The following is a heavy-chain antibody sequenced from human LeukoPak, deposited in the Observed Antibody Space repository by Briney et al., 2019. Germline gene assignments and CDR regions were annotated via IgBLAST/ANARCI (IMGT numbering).Heavy chain of an antibody. CDR3: ARGDIHDCSGDTCSDGFDI. CDR2: VNPSSGGT. J-gene: IGHJ3*02. V-gene: IGHV1-46*01. CDR1: GYTFTSYG. Sequence: ASVKVSCKASGYTFTSYGISWVRQAPGQGLEWMGIVNPSSGGTTYAQKFQGRVTMTRDTSTSTVYMELSSLRSDDTALYYCARGDIHDCSGDTCSDGFDIWGQGTMVTVSS. D-gene: IGHD2-15*01.